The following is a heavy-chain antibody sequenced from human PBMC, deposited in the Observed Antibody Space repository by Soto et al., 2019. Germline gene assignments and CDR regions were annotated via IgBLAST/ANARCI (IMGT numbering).Heavy chain of an antibody. CDR2: ISYDGNNK. CDR3: AKSPSLEDYYGMDV. V-gene: IGHV3-30*18. CDR1: GFTFSNYG. J-gene: IGHJ6*02. Sequence: GGSLRLSCVASGFTFSNYGMHWVRQAPGKGLEWVAVISYDGNNKYYADSVKGRFTISRDNSKNTLFLQMNNPRGEDTAVYYCAKSPSLEDYYGMDVWGQGTTVTAS. D-gene: IGHD2-2*01.